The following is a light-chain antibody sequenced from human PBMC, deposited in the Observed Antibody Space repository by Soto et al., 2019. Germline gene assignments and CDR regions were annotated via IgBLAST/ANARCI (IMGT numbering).Light chain of an antibody. V-gene: IGLV2-14*01. Sequence: QSALTQPASVSGSPGQSSTISCTGSISDVGAYNYVSRYQQHPGKAPKLMIYEVSNRPSGVAFRFSGSKSGNTASLTISGLQAEDEGDYFCSSYTRSTTWLFGGGTKLTVL. CDR1: ISDVGAYNY. CDR2: EVS. CDR3: SSYTRSTTWL. J-gene: IGLJ3*02.